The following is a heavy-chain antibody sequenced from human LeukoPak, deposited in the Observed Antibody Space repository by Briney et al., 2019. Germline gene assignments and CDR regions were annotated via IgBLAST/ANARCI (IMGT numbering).Heavy chain of an antibody. J-gene: IGHJ5*02. CDR1: GGTFSSYA. Sequence: SVKVSCKASGGTFSSYAISWVRQAPGQGLEWMGGIIPIFGTANYAQKFQGRVTITADESTSTAYMELSSLRSEDTAVYYCARELLAAADPYSWFDPWGQGTLVTVSS. CDR2: IIPIFGTA. CDR3: ARELLAAADPYSWFDP. V-gene: IGHV1-69*13. D-gene: IGHD6-13*01.